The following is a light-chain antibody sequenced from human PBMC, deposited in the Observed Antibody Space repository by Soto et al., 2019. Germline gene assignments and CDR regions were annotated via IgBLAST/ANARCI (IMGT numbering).Light chain of an antibody. Sequence: EVVLTRSPGTLSLSPGERASLSCRASHSIHSSFLAWYQQKPGQAPRLLIYGASSRATDIPDRFSGGGSGTDFTLTVSRLEPEDFAVYYCQQYDTSPYTFGQGTKLEI. CDR3: QQYDTSPYT. V-gene: IGKV3-20*01. J-gene: IGKJ2*01. CDR1: HSIHSSF. CDR2: GAS.